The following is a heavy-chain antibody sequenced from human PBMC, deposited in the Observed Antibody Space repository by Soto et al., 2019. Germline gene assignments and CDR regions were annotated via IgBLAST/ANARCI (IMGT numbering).Heavy chain of an antibody. CDR3: ASCMRSCGFDP. V-gene: IGHV4-4*02. CDR1: GGSISSSNW. J-gene: IGHJ5*02. Sequence: QVQLQESGPGLVKPSGTLSLTCAVSGGSISSSNWWRWVRQPPGKGLEWIGEIYHSGSTNYNPSLMSRVTISVAKTKNQFSLKLSSVTAADTALYYCASCMRSCGFDPWSQRTLVTFSS. CDR2: IYHSGST.